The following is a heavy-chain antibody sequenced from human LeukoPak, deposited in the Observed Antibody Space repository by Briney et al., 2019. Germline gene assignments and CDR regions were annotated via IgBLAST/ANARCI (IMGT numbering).Heavy chain of an antibody. CDR3: ARGVLGTQIDY. CDR1: GGSFSGYY. D-gene: IGHD1-14*01. V-gene: IGHV4-34*01. J-gene: IGHJ4*02. Sequence: SETLSLTCAVYGGSFSGYYWSWIRQPPGKGLEWIGEINHSGSTNYNPSLKSRVTISVDTSKNQFSLKLSSVTAADTAVYYCARGVLGTQIDYWGQGTLVTVSS. CDR2: INHSGST.